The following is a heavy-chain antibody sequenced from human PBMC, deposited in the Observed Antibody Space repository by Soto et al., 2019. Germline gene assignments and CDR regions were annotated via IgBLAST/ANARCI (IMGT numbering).Heavy chain of an antibody. V-gene: IGHV6-1*01. Sequence: SQTLSLTCVISGASVSSNSAAWNWIRQSPSRGLEWLGRTYYRSKWYNDYAVSVKSRITINPDTSKNQFSLQLNSVTPEDTAVYYCAREHKGHSGSYLGFDPWGQGTLVTVSS. CDR3: AREHKGHSGSYLGFDP. CDR1: GASVSSNSAA. CDR2: TYYRSKWYN. J-gene: IGHJ5*02. D-gene: IGHD1-26*01.